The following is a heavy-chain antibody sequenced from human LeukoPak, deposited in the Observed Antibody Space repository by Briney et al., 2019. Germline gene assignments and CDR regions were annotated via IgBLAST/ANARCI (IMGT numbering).Heavy chain of an antibody. CDR1: GFTFSSYA. D-gene: IGHD6-13*01. Sequence: SGVSLRLSCAASGFTFSSYAMSWVRQAPGKGLEWVGRIKSKTDGGTTDYAAPVKGRFTISRDDSKNTLYLQMNSLKTEDTAVYYCTTLFIGSSPTYYYYYYYMDVWGKGTTVTVSS. V-gene: IGHV3-15*01. CDR3: TTLFIGSSPTYYYYYYYMDV. J-gene: IGHJ6*03. CDR2: IKSKTDGGTT.